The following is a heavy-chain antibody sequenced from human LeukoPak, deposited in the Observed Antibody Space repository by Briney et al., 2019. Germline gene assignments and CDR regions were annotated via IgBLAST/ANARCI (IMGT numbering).Heavy chain of an antibody. CDR1: GGSITSYY. V-gene: IGHV4-4*07. CDR2: VHTSGST. Sequence: SETLSLTCTVSGGSITSYYWSWIRQPAGKGLDWIGRVHTSGSTNYNPSLKSRVTMSVDTAKNQFSLKLSSVTAADTAVYYCARDRGIVGATIHPWGQGTLVTVSS. D-gene: IGHD1-26*01. CDR3: ARDRGIVGATIHP. J-gene: IGHJ5*02.